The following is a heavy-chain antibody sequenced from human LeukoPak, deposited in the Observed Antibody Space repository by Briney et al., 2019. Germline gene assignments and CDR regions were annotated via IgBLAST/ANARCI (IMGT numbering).Heavy chain of an antibody. CDR2: IHYSGST. V-gene: IGHV4-59*01. J-gene: IGHJ4*02. CDR1: DGSISSYY. Sequence: PSETLSLTCTIPDGSISSYYWNWIRQSPGKRLEWIGHIHYSGSTHYNPSLQSRVSISIDTSKNHFSLNLRSVTAVDTAVYYCARWGHFDTSGYFVVDYWGQGTLVTVSS. CDR3: ARWGHFDTSGYFVVDY. D-gene: IGHD3-22*01.